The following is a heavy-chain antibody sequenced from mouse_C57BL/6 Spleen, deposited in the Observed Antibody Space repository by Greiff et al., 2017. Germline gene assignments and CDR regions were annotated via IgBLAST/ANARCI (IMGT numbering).Heavy chain of an antibody. CDR3: ARTTVVAHWYFDV. Sequence: VQLQESGPGLVAPSQSLSITCTVSGFSLTSYAISWVRQPPGKGLEWLGEIWTGGGTNYNSALKSRLSISKDNSKSQVFLKMNSLQTDDTARYYCARTTVVAHWYFDVWGTGTTVTVSS. J-gene: IGHJ1*03. V-gene: IGHV2-9-1*01. CDR2: IWTGGGT. CDR1: GFSLTSYA. D-gene: IGHD1-1*01.